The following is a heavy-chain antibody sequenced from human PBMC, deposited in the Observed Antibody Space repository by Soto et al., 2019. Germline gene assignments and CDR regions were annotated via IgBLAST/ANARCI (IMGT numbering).Heavy chain of an antibody. Sequence: ASVKVSCKASGYTFTGYYMHWVRQAPGQGLEWMGWINPNSGGTNYAQKFQGWVTMTRDTSISTAYMELSRLRSDDTAVYYCARAPTYSSGWDYYMDVWGKGTTVTVSS. J-gene: IGHJ6*03. CDR3: ARAPTYSSGWDYYMDV. D-gene: IGHD6-19*01. V-gene: IGHV1-2*04. CDR2: INPNSGGT. CDR1: GYTFTGYY.